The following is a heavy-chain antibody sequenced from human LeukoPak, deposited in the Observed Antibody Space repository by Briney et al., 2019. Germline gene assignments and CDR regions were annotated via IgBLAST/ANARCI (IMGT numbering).Heavy chain of an antibody. CDR3: ARVLLLWRWFDP. J-gene: IGHJ5*02. D-gene: IGHD3-10*01. CDR1: GYTFTSYG. CDR2: ISAYNGNT. V-gene: IGHV1-18*01. Sequence: ASVKVSCKASGYTFTSYGISWVRQPPGQGLEGMGWISAYNGNTNYAQKLQGRVTMTTDTSTSTAYMELRSLRSDDTAVYYCARVLLLWRWFDPWGQGTLVTVSS.